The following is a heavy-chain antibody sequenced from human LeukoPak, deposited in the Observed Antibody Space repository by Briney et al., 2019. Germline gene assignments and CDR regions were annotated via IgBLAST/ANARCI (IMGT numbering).Heavy chain of an antibody. Sequence: GGSLRLSCAASGFSFITCNMNWVRQAPGKGLEWVSSISSTSSYIYYADSVKGRFTISRDNAKNSLYLQMNSLRAEDTAVYYCAELGITMIGGVWGKGTTVTISS. CDR2: ISSTSSYI. CDR1: GFSFITCN. J-gene: IGHJ6*04. CDR3: AELGITMIGGV. D-gene: IGHD3-10*02. V-gene: IGHV3-21*01.